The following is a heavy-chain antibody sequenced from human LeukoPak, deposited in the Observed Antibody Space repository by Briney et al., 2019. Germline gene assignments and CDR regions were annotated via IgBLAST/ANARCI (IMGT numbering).Heavy chain of an antibody. V-gene: IGHV3-33*06. CDR2: IWYDGSSK. Sequence: RPGGSLRLSCAASGFTFSSYVIHWVRQAPGKGLEWVAVIWYDGSSKYYADSVKGRFTISRDNSKNTLYLQMNSLRTEDTAVYYCAKAEGYDILTGLDYWGQGTLVTVSS. CDR1: GFTFSSYV. D-gene: IGHD3-9*01. J-gene: IGHJ4*02. CDR3: AKAEGYDILTGLDY.